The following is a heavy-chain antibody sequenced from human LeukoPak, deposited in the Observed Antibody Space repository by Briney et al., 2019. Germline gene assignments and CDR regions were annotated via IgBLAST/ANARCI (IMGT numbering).Heavy chain of an antibody. J-gene: IGHJ4*02. D-gene: IGHD3-22*01. V-gene: IGHV4-34*01. CDR2: INHSGST. CDR1: GGSFSGYY. Sequence: SETLSLTCAVYGGSFSGYYWSWIRQPPGKGLEWIGEINHSGSTNYNPSLKSRVTISVDTSKNQFSLKLSSVTAADTAVYYCARQGSGYHLDYWGQGTLVTVSS. CDR3: ARQGSGYHLDY.